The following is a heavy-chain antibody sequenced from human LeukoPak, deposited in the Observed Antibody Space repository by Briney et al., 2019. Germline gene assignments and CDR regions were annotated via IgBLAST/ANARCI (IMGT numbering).Heavy chain of an antibody. V-gene: IGHV4-39*07. D-gene: IGHD6-13*01. J-gene: IGHJ4*02. Sequence: PSETLSLTCTVSGGSIYSSSYYWVWLRQPPGKGLEWIGSVYYSGSTYYNPSLKSRVTISVDTSKNQFSLKLSSVTAADTAVYYCARDEGRALPGYWGQGTLVTVSS. CDR2: VYYSGST. CDR1: GGSIYSSSYY. CDR3: ARDEGRALPGY.